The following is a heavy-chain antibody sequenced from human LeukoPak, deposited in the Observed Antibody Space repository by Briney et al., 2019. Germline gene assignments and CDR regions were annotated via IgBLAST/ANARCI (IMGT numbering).Heavy chain of an antibody. CDR2: IKQDGSEK. D-gene: IGHD3-10*01. V-gene: IGHV3-7*01. Sequence: PGGSLRLSCAASGFTFSSYWMSWVRQAPGKGLERVANIKQDGSEKYYVDSVKGRFTISRDNAKNSLYLQMNSLRAEDTAVYYCARDSILLWFGEPYYGMDVWGQGTTVTVSS. CDR1: GFTFSSYW. CDR3: ARDSILLWFGEPYYGMDV. J-gene: IGHJ6*02.